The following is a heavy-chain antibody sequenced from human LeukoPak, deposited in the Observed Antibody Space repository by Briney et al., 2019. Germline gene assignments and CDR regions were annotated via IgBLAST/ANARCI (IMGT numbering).Heavy chain of an antibody. CDR2: INHSGST. CDR1: DGSISSNSYY. D-gene: IGHD2-8*01. J-gene: IGHJ4*02. V-gene: IGHV4-39*07. Sequence: PSETLSLTCTVSDGSISSNSYYWSWIRQPPGKGLEWIGEINHSGSTNYNPSLKSRVTISVDTSKNQFSLKLSSVTAADTAVYCCARRRGYCTNGVCYYYFDYWGQGTLVTVSS. CDR3: ARRRGYCTNGVCYYYFDY.